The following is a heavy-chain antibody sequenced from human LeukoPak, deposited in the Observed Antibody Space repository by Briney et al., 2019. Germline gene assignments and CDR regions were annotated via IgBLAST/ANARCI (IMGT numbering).Heavy chain of an antibody. V-gene: IGHV4-31*03. J-gene: IGHJ4*02. D-gene: IGHD3-3*01. Sequence: SETLSLTCTVSGGSISSGGYYWSWIRQHPGKGLEWIGYIYYSGSTYCNPSLKSRVTISVDTSKNQFSLKLSSVTAADTAVYYCARVTVWSGYLFDYWGQGTLVTVSS. CDR1: GGSISSGGYY. CDR3: ARVTVWSGYLFDY. CDR2: IYYSGST.